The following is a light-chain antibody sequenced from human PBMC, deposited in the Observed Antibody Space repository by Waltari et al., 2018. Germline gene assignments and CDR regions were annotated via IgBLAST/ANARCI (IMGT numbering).Light chain of an antibody. V-gene: IGKV1-39*01. CDR3: QHSYSPPYT. CDR1: QSIDRY. J-gene: IGKJ2*01. Sequence: DIQMTQSPSSLSASVGDRVTITCRASQSIDRYLNWYQHKPPHAPKLLIYAASRLQSGVPSRFSGSGSGTDFTLTITSLQPDDFATYYCQHSYSPPYTFGQGTRLEIK. CDR2: AAS.